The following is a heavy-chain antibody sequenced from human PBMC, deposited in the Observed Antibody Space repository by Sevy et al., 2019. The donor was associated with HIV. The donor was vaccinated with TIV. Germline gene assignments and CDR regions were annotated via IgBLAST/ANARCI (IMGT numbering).Heavy chain of an antibody. CDR3: TTGGYYESSGYYWNHDAFDI. V-gene: IGHV3-15*01. CDR1: GFTFSNAW. CDR2: IKSKTDGGTT. D-gene: IGHD3-22*01. J-gene: IGHJ3*02. Sequence: GGSLRLSCAASGFTFSNAWMSWVRQAPGKGLEWVGRIKSKTDGGTTDYAAPVKGRFTISRDDSKNTLYLQMNSLKTEDTAVYYCTTGGYYESSGYYWNHDAFDIWGQGTMVTVSS.